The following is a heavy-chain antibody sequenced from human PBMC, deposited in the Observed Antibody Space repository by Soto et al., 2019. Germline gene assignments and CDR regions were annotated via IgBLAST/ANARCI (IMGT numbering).Heavy chain of an antibody. Sequence: ASVRVSCRASGYTFTSCGISWVRQAPGQGLEWMGWISAYNGNTNYAQKLQGRVTMTTDTSTSTAYMELRSLRAEDTAVYYCARSSLILDYYDSSGYIDYRGQGTLXTVSS. CDR1: GYTFTSCG. D-gene: IGHD3-22*01. CDR2: ISAYNGNT. CDR3: ARSSLILDYYDSSGYIDY. J-gene: IGHJ4*02. V-gene: IGHV1-18*01.